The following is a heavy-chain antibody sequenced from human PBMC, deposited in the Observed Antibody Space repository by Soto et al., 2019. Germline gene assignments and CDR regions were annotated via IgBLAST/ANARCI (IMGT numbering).Heavy chain of an antibody. Sequence: GSLRLSCAASGFTSSXXXXXWVRQAPGKGLEWVSGVSGTGGSAYYADSVKGRFTISRDKSTNTLYLHMNSLRAEDTAVYYCARGSAYVDYDLEYWGQGTLVTVSS. CDR1: GFTSSXXX. CDR2: VSGTGGSA. V-gene: IGHV3-23*01. J-gene: IGHJ4*02. D-gene: IGHD4-17*01. CDR3: ARGSAYVDYDLEY.